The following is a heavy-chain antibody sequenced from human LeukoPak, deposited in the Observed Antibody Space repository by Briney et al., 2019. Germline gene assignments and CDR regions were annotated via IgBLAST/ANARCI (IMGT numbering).Heavy chain of an antibody. Sequence: GGSLRLSCAAAGFTSGTSLMSLVRQARGKGLEWVANINQDGSAQYYVDSVKGRFTISRDNAKSSLYLQMNSLRAEDTAVYYCARSARWGQGTLVTVSS. CDR2: INQDGSAQ. J-gene: IGHJ4*02. CDR1: GFTSGTSL. V-gene: IGHV3-7*01. CDR3: ARSAR.